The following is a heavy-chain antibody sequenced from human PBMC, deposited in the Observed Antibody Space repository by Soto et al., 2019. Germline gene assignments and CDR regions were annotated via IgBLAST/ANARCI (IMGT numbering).Heavy chain of an antibody. Sequence: LSLTCTVSGGSISSGGYYWSWIRQHPGKGLEWIGYIYYSGSTYYNPSLKSRVTISVDTSKNQFSLKLSSVTAADTAVYYCASVVGTGAGYYYYKYVWGQGTTVTVSS. CDR3: ASVVGTGAGYYYYKYV. V-gene: IGHV4-31*03. CDR1: GGSISSGGYY. D-gene: IGHD1-26*01. J-gene: IGHJ6*03. CDR2: IYYSGST.